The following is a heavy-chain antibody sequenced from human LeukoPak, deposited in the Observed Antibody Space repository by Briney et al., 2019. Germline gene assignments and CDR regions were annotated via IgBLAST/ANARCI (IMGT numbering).Heavy chain of an antibody. Sequence: PGGSLRLSCAASGITFINHAMDWVRQAPGKGLEWVAVISYDGSNTYYADSVKGRFTISRDNSKSTLYLQMNSLRVEDTAVYYCARNPGVGSSWYRLHYWGQGTQVTVSS. CDR2: ISYDGSNT. V-gene: IGHV3-30-3*01. J-gene: IGHJ4*02. D-gene: IGHD6-13*01. CDR3: ARNPGVGSSWYRLHY. CDR1: GITFINHA.